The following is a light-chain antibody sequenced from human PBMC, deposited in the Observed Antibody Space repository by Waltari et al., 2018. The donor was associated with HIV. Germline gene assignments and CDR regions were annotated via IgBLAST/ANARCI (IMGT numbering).Light chain of an antibody. CDR2: KDT. Sequence: SYELTQPPSVSVSLGQMARITCSGETLPKIYAYWYQQKPGQFPVLVMFKDTERPSGIPERFSGSSSGTIVTLTINGVQAEDEADYYCLSVVSSGTYWVFGGGTNLTVL. CDR1: TLPKIY. J-gene: IGLJ3*02. CDR3: LSVVSSGTYWV. V-gene: IGLV3-16*01.